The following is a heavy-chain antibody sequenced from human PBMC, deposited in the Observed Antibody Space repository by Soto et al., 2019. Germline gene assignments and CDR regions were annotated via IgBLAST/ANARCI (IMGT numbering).Heavy chain of an antibody. CDR3: ARDYCSGGSCYSSARIFDY. V-gene: IGHV1-18*01. J-gene: IGHJ4*02. CDR2: ISAYNGNT. D-gene: IGHD2-15*01. Sequence: QVQLVQSGAEVKKPGASVKVSCKASGYTFTSYGISWVRQAPGQGLEWMGWISAYNGNTNYAQKLQGRVTMTTDTATSTAYMELRSLRSDDTAVYYCARDYCSGGSCYSSARIFDYWGQGTLVTVSS. CDR1: GYTFTSYG.